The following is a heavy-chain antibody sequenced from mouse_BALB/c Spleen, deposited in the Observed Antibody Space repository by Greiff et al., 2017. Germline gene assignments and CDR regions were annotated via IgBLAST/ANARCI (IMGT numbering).Heavy chain of an antibody. Sequence: QVHVKQSGAELARPGASVTMSCKASGYTFTSYTMHWVKQRPGQGLEWIGYINPSSGYTNYNQKFKDKATLTADKSSSTAYMQLSSLTSEDSAVYYCARRAYGNYVDYWGQGTTLTVSA. V-gene: IGHV1-4*01. J-gene: IGHJ2*01. CDR1: GYTFTSYT. D-gene: IGHD2-1*01. CDR2: INPSSGYT. CDR3: ARRAYGNYVDY.